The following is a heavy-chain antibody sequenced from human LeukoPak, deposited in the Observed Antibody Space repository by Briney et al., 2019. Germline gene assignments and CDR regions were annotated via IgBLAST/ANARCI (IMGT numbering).Heavy chain of an antibody. J-gene: IGHJ3*02. V-gene: IGHV1-69*05. CDR2: IIPIFHRT. CDR1: GVTFSNNA. CDR3: ARDIPGSSGYFNDAFDI. D-gene: IGHD3-22*01. Sequence: SVKVSCKASGVTFSNNATNWVRQAPGQGLEWIGRIIPIFHRTNYAQKFQGRVTVTTDELTSTAYMELSSLRSEDTAVYYCARDIPGSSGYFNDAFDIWGQGTMVIVSS.